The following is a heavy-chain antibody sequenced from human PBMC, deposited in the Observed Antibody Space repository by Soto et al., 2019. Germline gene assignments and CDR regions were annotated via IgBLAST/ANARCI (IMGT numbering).Heavy chain of an antibody. J-gene: IGHJ5*02. CDR3: ARHRWLLWWFAP. V-gene: IGHV4-59*01. Sequence: SETLSLTWTVAGGSSSSYGGSWIRQPPGKGLEWIGYIYYSGSTNYNPSLKSRVTISVDTSKNQFSLKLSSVTAADTAVYYCARHRWLLWWFAPWGQGTLVTVSS. D-gene: IGHD5-12*01. CDR1: GGSSSSYG. CDR2: IYYSGST.